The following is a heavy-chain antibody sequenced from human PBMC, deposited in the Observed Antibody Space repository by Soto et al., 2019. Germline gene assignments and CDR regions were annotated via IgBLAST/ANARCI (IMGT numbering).Heavy chain of an antibody. CDR1: GGSISSGGYS. CDR2: IYHSGST. V-gene: IGHV4-30-2*01. J-gene: IGHJ5*02. CDR3: ASRQPYYYGSGSYGFDP. D-gene: IGHD3-10*01. Sequence: QLQLQESGSGLVKPSQTLSLTCAVSGGSISSGGYSWSWIRQPPGKGLECIGYIYHSGSTYYNPSLKSRVTISVDRSKNQFSLKLSSVTAADTAVYYCASRQPYYYGSGSYGFDPWGQGTLVTVSS.